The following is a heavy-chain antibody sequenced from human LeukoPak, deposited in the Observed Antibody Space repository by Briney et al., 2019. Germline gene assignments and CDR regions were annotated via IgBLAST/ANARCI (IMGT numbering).Heavy chain of an antibody. V-gene: IGHV3-7*01. D-gene: IGHD6-13*01. CDR2: IKQDGSEK. J-gene: IGHJ4*02. CDR1: RFTFSSYW. Sequence: GSLRLSCAASRFTFSSYWMSWVRQAPGKGLEWVANIKQDGSEKYYVDSVKGRFTIPRDNAKNSLYLQMNSLRAEDTAVYYCAIYSSSWYNNFDYWGQGTLVTVSS. CDR3: AIYSSSWYNNFDY.